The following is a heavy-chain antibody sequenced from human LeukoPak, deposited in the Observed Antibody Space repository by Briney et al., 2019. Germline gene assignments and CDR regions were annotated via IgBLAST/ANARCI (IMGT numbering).Heavy chain of an antibody. V-gene: IGHV3-48*03. Sequence: QPGGSLRLSCAASGFTFSSYEMNWVRQAPGKRLEWVPYISSSGSTIYYADSVKGRFTISRDNAKNSLYLQMNSLRAEDTAVYYCASPSSDFVWGSYRYSYYYGMDVWGQGTTVTVSS. D-gene: IGHD3-16*02. CDR1: GFTFSSYE. CDR2: ISSSGSTI. CDR3: ASPSSDFVWGSYRYSYYYGMDV. J-gene: IGHJ6*02.